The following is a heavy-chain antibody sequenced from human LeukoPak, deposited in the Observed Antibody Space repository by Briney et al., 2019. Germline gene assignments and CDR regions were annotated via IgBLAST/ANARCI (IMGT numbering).Heavy chain of an antibody. CDR2: INPNSGGT. D-gene: IGHD2-2*01. J-gene: IGHJ3*02. CDR3: ARDLTMSGHDAFDI. V-gene: IGHV1-2*02. Sequence: ASVKVSCKASGYTFTGYYMHWVRQAPGQGLEWMGWINPNSGGTNYAQKFQGRVTMTRDTSISTAYMELSRLGSDDTAVYYCARDLTMSGHDAFDIWGQGTMVTVSS. CDR1: GYTFTGYY.